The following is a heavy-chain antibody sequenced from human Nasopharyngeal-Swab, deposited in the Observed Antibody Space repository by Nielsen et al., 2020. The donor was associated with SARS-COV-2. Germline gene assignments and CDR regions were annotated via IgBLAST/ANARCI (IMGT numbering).Heavy chain of an antibody. J-gene: IGHJ5*02. CDR1: GGSFSGYY. CDR3: ARGTRFWIFEVVTAPHGFDP. D-gene: IGHD3-3*01. V-gene: IGHV4-34*01. CDR2: INHSGST. Sequence: GSLRLSCAVYGGSFSGYYWSWIRQPPGKGLEWIGEINHSGSTNYNPSLKSRVTISVDTSKNQFSLKLSSVTAADTAVYYCARGTRFWIFEVVTAPHGFDPWGQGTLVTVSS.